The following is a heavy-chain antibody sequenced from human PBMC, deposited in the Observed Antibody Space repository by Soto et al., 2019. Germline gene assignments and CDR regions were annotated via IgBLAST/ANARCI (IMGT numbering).Heavy chain of an antibody. Sequence: ASVKVSCKASGYTFTSYAMHWVRQAPGQRLEWMGWINAGNGNTKYSQKFQGRVTITRDTSASTAYMELSSLRSEDTAVYYCARVEAKSGLRSLHAFDIWGQGTMVTVSS. V-gene: IGHV1-3*01. D-gene: IGHD1-26*01. J-gene: IGHJ3*02. CDR2: INAGNGNT. CDR3: ARVEAKSGLRSLHAFDI. CDR1: GYTFTSYA.